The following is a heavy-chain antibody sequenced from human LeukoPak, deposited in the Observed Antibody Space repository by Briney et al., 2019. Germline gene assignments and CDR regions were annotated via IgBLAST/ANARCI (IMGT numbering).Heavy chain of an antibody. Sequence: PGGSLRLSCAASGFTVSSNYISWVRQAPGKGLEWVSVIYSGGNTCYADSVKGRFSISSDNSKNTLYLQMNSLRAEDTAVYYCAKTIVGVTNWFDPWGQGTLVTVSS. D-gene: IGHD1-26*01. CDR3: AKTIVGVTNWFDP. CDR2: IYSGGNT. V-gene: IGHV3-53*01. CDR1: GFTVSSNY. J-gene: IGHJ5*02.